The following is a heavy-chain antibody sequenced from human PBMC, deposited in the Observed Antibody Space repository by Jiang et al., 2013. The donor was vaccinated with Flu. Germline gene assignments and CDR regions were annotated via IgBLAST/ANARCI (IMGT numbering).Heavy chain of an antibody. J-gene: IGHJ5*02. V-gene: IGHV1-69*01. CDR2: IIPIFGTA. Sequence: SGAEVKKPGSSVKVSCKASGGTFSSYAISWVRQAPGQGLEWMGGIIPIFGTANYAQKFQGRVTITADESTSTAYMELSSLRSEDTAVYYCARDGEAVAGTNNWFDPWGQGTLVTVSS. D-gene: IGHD6-19*01. CDR1: GGTFSSYA. CDR3: ARDGEAVAGTNNWFDP.